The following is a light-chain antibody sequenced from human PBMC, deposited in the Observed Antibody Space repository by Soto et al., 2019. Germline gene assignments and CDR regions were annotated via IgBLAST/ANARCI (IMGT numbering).Light chain of an antibody. V-gene: IGKV3-20*01. CDR3: QQYVTSSPRT. J-gene: IGKJ1*01. CDR2: GAS. CDR1: QSVSRNY. Sequence: EIVLTPSPGTLSLSPGARAPLSCRASQSVSRNYLAWYQQKPGQAPRLLIYGASNRATGIPDRFRGSGSGTDFSLIISRLEPEDLAVYYCQQYVTSSPRTFGQGTKVDIK.